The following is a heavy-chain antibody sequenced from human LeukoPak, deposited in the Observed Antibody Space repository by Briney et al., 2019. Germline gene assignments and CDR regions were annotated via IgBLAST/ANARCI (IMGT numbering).Heavy chain of an antibody. CDR1: GYTFTGYY. CDR3: ARSSLGELPGP. Sequence: ASVKVSCKASGYTFTGYYMHWVRQAPGQGLEWMGWINPNSRGTNYAQKFQGRVTMTRDTSISTAYMELSRLRSDDTAVYYCARSSLGELPGPWGQGTLVTVSS. CDR2: INPNSRGT. J-gene: IGHJ5*02. V-gene: IGHV1-2*02. D-gene: IGHD3-16*01.